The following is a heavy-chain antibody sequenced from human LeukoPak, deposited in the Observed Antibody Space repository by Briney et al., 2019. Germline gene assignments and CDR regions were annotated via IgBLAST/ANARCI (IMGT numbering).Heavy chain of an antibody. CDR1: GYTFTSYG. J-gene: IGHJ4*02. CDR2: ISAYNGNT. CDR3: ARSSIAAADVSFDY. D-gene: IGHD6-13*01. V-gene: IGHV1-18*01. Sequence: ASVKVSCKASGYTFTSYGISWVRQAPGQGLEWMGWISAYNGNTNYAQKLQGRVTMTTDTSTSTAYMELRSLRSDDTAVYYCARSSIAAADVSFDYWGQGTLVTVSS.